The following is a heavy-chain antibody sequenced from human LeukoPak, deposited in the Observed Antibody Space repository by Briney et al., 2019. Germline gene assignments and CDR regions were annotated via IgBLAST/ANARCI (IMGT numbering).Heavy chain of an antibody. V-gene: IGHV4-4*02. CDR2: IFDSGRI. J-gene: IGHJ4*02. D-gene: IGHD2/OR15-2a*01. CDR1: GDSIRSSTW. CDR3: STGPREY. Sequence: SGTLSLTCAVSGDSIRSSTWWNWVRQPPGKGLEWIGEIFDSGRINYNPSLKSRVTISVDKSKNLFSLTLSCMTAADTAIYYCSTGPREYWAQGTLVTVPS.